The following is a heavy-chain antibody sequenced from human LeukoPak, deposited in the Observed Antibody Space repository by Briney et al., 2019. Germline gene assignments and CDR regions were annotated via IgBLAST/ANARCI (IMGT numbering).Heavy chain of an antibody. D-gene: IGHD6-19*01. J-gene: IGHJ4*02. CDR2: ISWNSGSI. Sequence: GGSLRLSCAASGFTFDDYAMHWVRQAPGKGLEGVSGISWNSGSIGYADSVKGRFTISRDNAKNSLYLQMNSLRAEDTAVYYCARILDSAWGELGYWGQGTLVTVSS. V-gene: IGHV3-9*01. CDR1: GFTFDDYA. CDR3: ARILDSAWGELGY.